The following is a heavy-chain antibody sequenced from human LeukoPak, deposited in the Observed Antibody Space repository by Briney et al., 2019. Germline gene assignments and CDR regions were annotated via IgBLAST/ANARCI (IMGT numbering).Heavy chain of an antibody. D-gene: IGHD2-2*03. CDR1: GFTLSSYA. CDR2: ISSNGDTT. CDR3: ACKRARGVLDMSAVDY. J-gene: IGHJ4*02. Sequence: PGGSLRLSCAASGFTLSSYAMYWVRQAPGKGLEYVSAISSNGDTTYYANSVKGRFTISRDNSKNTLYLQMDSLRAEETAVYYCACKRARGVLDMSAVDYWGQGTLVTVSS. V-gene: IGHV3-64*01.